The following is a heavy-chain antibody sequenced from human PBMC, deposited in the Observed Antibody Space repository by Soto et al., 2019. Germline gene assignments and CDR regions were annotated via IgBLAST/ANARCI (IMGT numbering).Heavy chain of an antibody. Sequence: QVQLQESGPGLVKPSETLSLTCTVSGGSISSYYWSWIRQPPGKGLEWIGYIYYSGSTNYNPSLKSRAPLTVDTSNNQFTLRLSSVTAADTAVYYCARRYGGAFDIWGQGTMVTVSS. CDR2: IYYSGST. CDR1: GGSISSYY. D-gene: IGHD4-17*01. CDR3: ARRYGGAFDI. V-gene: IGHV4-59*08. J-gene: IGHJ3*02.